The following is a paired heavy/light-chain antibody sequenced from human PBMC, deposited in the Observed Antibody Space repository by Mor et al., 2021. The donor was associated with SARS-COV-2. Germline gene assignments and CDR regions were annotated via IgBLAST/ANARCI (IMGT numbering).Heavy chain of an antibody. J-gene: IGHJ6*02. CDR3: ARHTRLSIAVGDYYYGMDV. D-gene: IGHD6-19*01. CDR2: IYYSGST. Sequence: QVQLQESGPGLVKPSETLSLTCTVSGGSISSYYWSWIRQPPGKGLEWIGYIYYSGSTNYNPSLKSRVTISVDTSKNQFSLKLSSVTAADTAVYYCARHTRLSIAVGDYYYGMDVWGQGTTVTVSS. V-gene: IGHV4-59*08. CDR1: GGSISSYY.
Light chain of an antibody. J-gene: IGLJ2*01. CDR1: KLGDKY. CDR2: QDN. V-gene: IGLV3-1*01. CDR3: QAWDSSAV. Sequence: SYELTQPPSVSVSPGQTATITCSGDKLGDKYACWYQQKPGQSPLLVIYQDNKRPSGIPERFSGSNSGNTATLTISGTQAMDEADYYCQAWDSSAVFGGGTKLTVL.